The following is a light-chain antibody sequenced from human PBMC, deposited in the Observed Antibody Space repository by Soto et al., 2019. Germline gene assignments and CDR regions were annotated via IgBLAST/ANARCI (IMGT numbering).Light chain of an antibody. CDR2: GAS. V-gene: IGKV3-20*01. Sequence: IVLTQSTGTLALSPGERATLSCRASQSVSSSYLAWYQQKPGQAPRLLIYGASSRATGIPDWFSGSGSGTDFTLTISRLEPEDFAVYYCQQYGSSRTFGQGTKVEIK. CDR1: QSVSSSY. CDR3: QQYGSSRT. J-gene: IGKJ1*01.